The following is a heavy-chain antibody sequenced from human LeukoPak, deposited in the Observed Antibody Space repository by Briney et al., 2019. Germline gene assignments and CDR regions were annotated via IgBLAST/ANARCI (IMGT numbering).Heavy chain of an antibody. CDR3: ARRIVVAGLFDY. J-gene: IGHJ4*02. Sequence: SETLPLTCTVSGGSISSSSYYWGWIRQPPGKGLEWIGSIYYSGSTYYNPSLKSRVTISVDTSKNQFSLKLSSVTAADTAVYYCARRIVVAGLFDYWGQGTPVTVSS. V-gene: IGHV4-39*01. CDR2: IYYSGST. D-gene: IGHD6-19*01. CDR1: GGSISSSSYY.